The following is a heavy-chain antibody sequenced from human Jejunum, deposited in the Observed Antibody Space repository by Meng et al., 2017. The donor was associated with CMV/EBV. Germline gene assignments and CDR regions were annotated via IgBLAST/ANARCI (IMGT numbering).Heavy chain of an antibody. CDR2: SYSAGMT. CDR3: ATEVAVRNYFSYGMDV. CDR1: FPVNRNF. J-gene: IGHJ6*02. Sequence: FPVNRNFMTCVRQAPATGLAWVAVSYSAGMTYYADSVKGRFTISRDNSKNTMYLQMNGLRLEDTAMYYCATEVAVRNYFSYGMDVWGQGTAVTVSS. D-gene: IGHD3-10*01. V-gene: IGHV3-66*02.